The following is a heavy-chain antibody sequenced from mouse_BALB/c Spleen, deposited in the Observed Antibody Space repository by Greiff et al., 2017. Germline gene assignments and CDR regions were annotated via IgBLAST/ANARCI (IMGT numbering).Heavy chain of an antibody. Sequence: QVQLQQPGAELVKPGASVKLSCKASGYTFTSYYMYWVKQRPGQGLEWIGGINPSNGGTNFNEKFKSKATLTVDKSSSTAYMQLSSLTSEDSAVYYCTRYGYYAAWFAYWGQGTLVTVSA. CDR1: GYTFTSYY. CDR2: INPSNGGT. J-gene: IGHJ3*01. CDR3: TRYGYYAAWFAY. D-gene: IGHD2-3*01. V-gene: IGHV1S81*02.